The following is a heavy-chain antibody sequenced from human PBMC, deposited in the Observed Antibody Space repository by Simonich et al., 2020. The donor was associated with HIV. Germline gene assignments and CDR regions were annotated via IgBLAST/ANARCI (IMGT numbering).Heavy chain of an antibody. CDR3: ARNGIAARPDTSEVDY. D-gene: IGHD6-6*01. J-gene: IGHJ4*02. CDR1: GGSFSGYY. Sequence: QVQLQQWGAGLLKPSETLSLTCAVYGGSFSGYYWSWIRQPPGKGLEWIAKINNSGRIHYNPSLKGRVTISVDTSKSQFSLKVSSVTAADTAVYYCARNGIAARPDTSEVDYWGQGTLVTVSS. CDR2: INNSGRI. V-gene: IGHV4-34*01.